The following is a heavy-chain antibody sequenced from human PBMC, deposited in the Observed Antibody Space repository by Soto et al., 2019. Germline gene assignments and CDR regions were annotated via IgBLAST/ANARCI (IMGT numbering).Heavy chain of an antibody. CDR3: TTIPGGLNFGFQS. J-gene: IGHJ4*02. CDR1: GASVSSGGW. D-gene: IGHD3-16*01. CDR2: IYHSGST. V-gene: IGHV4-4*02. Sequence: QVQLQESGPGLVEPSGTLSLTCTVSGASVSSGGWWTWLRQPPGKGLEWCGGIYHSGSTNYNPSLKSAVSMSRDNSKDQFSLRLNYVTAADTALYYCTTIPGGLNFGFQSWGQGTLVTVSS.